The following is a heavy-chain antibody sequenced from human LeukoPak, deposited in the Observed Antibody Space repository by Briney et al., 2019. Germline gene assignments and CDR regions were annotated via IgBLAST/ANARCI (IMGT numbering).Heavy chain of an antibody. Sequence: PGGSLRLSCAASGFTFSSYAVHWVRQAPGKGLEWVAVISYDGSNKYYADSVKGRFTISRDNSKNTLYLQMNSLRAEDTAVYYCARDWGSIVVVPAAPENYFDYWGQGTLVTVSS. CDR1: GFTFSSYA. V-gene: IGHV3-30*04. J-gene: IGHJ4*02. CDR2: ISYDGSNK. CDR3: ARDWGSIVVVPAAPENYFDY. D-gene: IGHD2-2*01.